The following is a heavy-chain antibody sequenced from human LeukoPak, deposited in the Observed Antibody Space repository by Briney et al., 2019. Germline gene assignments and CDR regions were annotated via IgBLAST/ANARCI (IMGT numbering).Heavy chain of an antibody. CDR3: ARDYCTRGGDCYKEDLFDP. Sequence: ASVTVSCKASGYTFVIYGMSWIRQAPGQGLEWMGWINAYSIKTKYAQKFQGRGTMTTDTSTTTAYLDLRSLTSDDTAIYYCARDYCTRGGDCYKEDLFDPWGQGTLVTVSS. CDR1: GYTFVIYG. J-gene: IGHJ5*02. V-gene: IGHV1-18*04. CDR2: INAYSIKT. D-gene: IGHD2-21*02.